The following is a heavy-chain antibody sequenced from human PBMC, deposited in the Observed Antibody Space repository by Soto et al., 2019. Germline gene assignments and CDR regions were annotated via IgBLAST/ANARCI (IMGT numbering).Heavy chain of an antibody. CDR3: ARDSIAAAGIVVFGLDY. CDR1: GGTFSSYT. D-gene: IGHD6-13*01. CDR2: IIPINGKT. V-gene: IGHV1-69*08. J-gene: IGHJ4*02. Sequence: GASVKVSCKASGGTFSSYTISWVRQAPGQGLEWMGRIIPINGKTNYAQKFQGRVTMTADTSTSTAYMELRSLRSDDTAVYYCARDSIAAAGIVVFGLDYWGQGTLVTVSS.